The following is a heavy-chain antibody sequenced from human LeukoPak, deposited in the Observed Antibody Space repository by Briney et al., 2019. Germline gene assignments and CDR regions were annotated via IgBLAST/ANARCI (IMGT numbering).Heavy chain of an antibody. V-gene: IGHV4-39*01. J-gene: IGHJ4*02. Sequence: SETLSLTCTVSGGSISSSSYYWGWIRQPPGKGLERIGNIYYSGSTYYNPSLKSRVTISVDTSKNQFSLKLSSVTAADTAVYYCARRGITMIEASDYWGQGTLVTVSS. D-gene: IGHD3-22*01. CDR2: IYYSGST. CDR3: ARRGITMIEASDY. CDR1: GGSISSSSYY.